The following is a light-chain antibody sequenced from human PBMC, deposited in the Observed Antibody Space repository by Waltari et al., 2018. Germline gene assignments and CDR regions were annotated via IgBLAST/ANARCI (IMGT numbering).Light chain of an antibody. Sequence: SYVLTQPPSVSVAPGQTATITCGGNNIGGKTVHWYQQKPGQAPVLVVYDDYYRPSGIPERFSGSNSGNTAALTISWVEAGDEADYYCQVWDSSSDSPVFGGGTKVFVL. V-gene: IGLV3-21*02. J-gene: IGLJ3*02. CDR2: DDY. CDR3: QVWDSSSDSPV. CDR1: NIGGKT.